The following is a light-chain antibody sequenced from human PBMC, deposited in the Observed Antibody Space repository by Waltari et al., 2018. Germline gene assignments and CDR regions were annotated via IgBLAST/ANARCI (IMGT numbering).Light chain of an antibody. V-gene: IGLV2-14*01. CDR2: EVS. Sequence: QSALTQPASVSGSPGQSITISCSGTDSDVGAYDFVSWYQQHPGKAPHLIIYEVSNRPSGISNRFSASKSGNTASLTTSGLQAEDEADHYCSSYTTSSAPGVFGTGTRVTVL. J-gene: IGLJ1*01. CDR1: DSDVGAYDF. CDR3: SSYTTSSAPGV.